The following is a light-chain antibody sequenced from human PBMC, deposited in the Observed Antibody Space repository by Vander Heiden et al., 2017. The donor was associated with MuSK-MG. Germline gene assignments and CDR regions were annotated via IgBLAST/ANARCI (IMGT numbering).Light chain of an antibody. J-gene: IGKJ1*01. V-gene: IGKV3-20*01. CDR1: QSVSSSY. Sequence: ELVLTQSPGTLSLSPGERATLSCRASQSVSSSYLAWYQQKPGQAPRLLIYGASSSATGIPDTFRGSGSGTDFTLTIRRLEPEDFAVYYCQQDCSSPPTFGQGTKVEIK. CDR3: QQDCSSPPT. CDR2: GAS.